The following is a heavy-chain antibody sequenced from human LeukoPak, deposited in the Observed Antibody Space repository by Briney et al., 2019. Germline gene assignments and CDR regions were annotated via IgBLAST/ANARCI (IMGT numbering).Heavy chain of an antibody. Sequence: SETLSLTCTVSGGSISSYYWSWIRQPAGKGLVWIGRIYTSGSTNYNPSLKSRVTMSVDTSKNQFSLKLSSVTAADTAVYYRARDGFPQGRYNWFDPWGQGTLVTVSS. CDR3: ARDGFPQGRYNWFDP. V-gene: IGHV4-4*07. D-gene: IGHD2-2*03. CDR1: GGSISSYY. J-gene: IGHJ5*02. CDR2: IYTSGST.